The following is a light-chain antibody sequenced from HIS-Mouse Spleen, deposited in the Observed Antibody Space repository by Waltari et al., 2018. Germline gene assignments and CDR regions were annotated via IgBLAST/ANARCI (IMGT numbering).Light chain of an antibody. CDR3: CSYAGSSIFEV. CDR1: SSDVGSDNL. J-gene: IGLJ2*01. V-gene: IGLV2-23*03. Sequence: QSALTQPASVSGSPGQSLTISCTGTSSDVGSDNLVSWYQQPPGKAPKLMIYEGSKRPSGVSNRFSGSKSGNTASLTISGLQAEDEADYYCCSYAGSSIFEVFGGGTKLTVL. CDR2: EGS.